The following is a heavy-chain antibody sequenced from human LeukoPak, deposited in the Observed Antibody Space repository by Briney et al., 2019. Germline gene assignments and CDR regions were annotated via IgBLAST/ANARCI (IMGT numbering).Heavy chain of an antibody. Sequence: SETLSLTCTVSGGSNSINYWNWIRQPPGRGLEWIGYIDYSGSTNYNPSLKSRVTISVDTSKKQFSLKLSSVTAADTAVYYCAREFYDSSGYYSRDAFDIWGQGTMVTVSA. CDR3: AREFYDSSGYYSRDAFDI. D-gene: IGHD3-22*01. V-gene: IGHV4-59*01. CDR2: IDYSGST. J-gene: IGHJ3*02. CDR1: GGSNSINY.